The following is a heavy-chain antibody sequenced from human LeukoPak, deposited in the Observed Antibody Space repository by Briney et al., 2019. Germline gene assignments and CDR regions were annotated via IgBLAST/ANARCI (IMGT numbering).Heavy chain of an antibody. D-gene: IGHD6-6*01. CDR1: GFTFSSYW. J-gene: IGHJ6*03. Sequence: GGSLRLSCAASGFTFSSYWMSWVRQAPGKGLEWVANIKQDGSEKYYVDSVKGRFTISRDNAKNSLYLQMNSLRAEDTAVYYCARDPPGYSSSSFYYYYYMDVWGKGTTVTVSS. CDR3: ARDPPGYSSSSFYYYYYMDV. CDR2: IKQDGSEK. V-gene: IGHV3-7*01.